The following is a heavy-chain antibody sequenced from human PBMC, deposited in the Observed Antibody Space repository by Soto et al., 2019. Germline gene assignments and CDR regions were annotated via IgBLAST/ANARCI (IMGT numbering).Heavy chain of an antibody. D-gene: IGHD5-18*01. Sequence: ASVKVSCKTSGFTFNTYYIHGFRQAPGQGLEWMGWINTYSGGTNYAQKFQGRVTMTRDTSISTAYMEVSRLTSDDTAVYYCARGRLQLWLDAFDICGQGTKVTVSS. V-gene: IGHV1-2*02. CDR2: INTYSGGT. J-gene: IGHJ3*02. CDR1: GFTFNTYY. CDR3: ARGRLQLWLDAFDI.